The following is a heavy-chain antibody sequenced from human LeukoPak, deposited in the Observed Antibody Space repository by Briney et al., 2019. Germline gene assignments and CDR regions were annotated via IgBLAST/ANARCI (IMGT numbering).Heavy chain of an antibody. Sequence: QSSETLSLTCTVSGYSISSGYYWGWIRQPPGKGLEWIGSIYHSGSTYYNPSLKSRVTMSVDTSKNQFSLRLSSVTAADTAVYYCARELGQLDRLSFDYWGQGTLVTVSS. CDR2: IYHSGST. CDR1: GYSISSGYY. D-gene: IGHD6-6*01. J-gene: IGHJ4*02. V-gene: IGHV4-38-2*02. CDR3: ARELGQLDRLSFDY.